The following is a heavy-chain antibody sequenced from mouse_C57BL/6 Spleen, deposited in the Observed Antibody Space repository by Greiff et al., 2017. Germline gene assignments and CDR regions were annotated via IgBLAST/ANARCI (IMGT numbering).Heavy chain of an antibody. V-gene: IGHV1-52*01. Sequence: QVQLQQPGAELVRPGSSVKLSCKASGYTFTSYWMHWVKQRPIQGLEWIGNIDPSDSETHYNQKFQDKATLTADKSSSTAYMQLSSLTSEDSAVYYCARFTTVVATPTRYVDGWGTGTTVTVSS. CDR1: GYTFTSYW. CDR2: IDPSDSET. CDR3: ARFTTVVATPTRYVDG. D-gene: IGHD1-1*01. J-gene: IGHJ1*03.